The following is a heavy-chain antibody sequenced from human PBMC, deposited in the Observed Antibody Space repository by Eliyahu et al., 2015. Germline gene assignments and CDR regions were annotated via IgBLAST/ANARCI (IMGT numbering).Heavy chain of an antibody. CDR1: GYTFXSYY. V-gene: IGHV1-46*01. D-gene: IGHD6-6*01. CDR2: INXSGGST. CDR3: AGYQDSSSSSYYFYYGMDV. Sequence: QVQLVQSGAEVKKPGASVKISCKASGYTFXSYYMHWVRQAPGXXXEWMGIINXSGGSTTYAQKFQGRVSMARDTSTGTVYMELSSLRSEDTAVYYCAGYQDSSSSSYYFYYGMDVWGQGTTVTVSS. J-gene: IGHJ6*02.